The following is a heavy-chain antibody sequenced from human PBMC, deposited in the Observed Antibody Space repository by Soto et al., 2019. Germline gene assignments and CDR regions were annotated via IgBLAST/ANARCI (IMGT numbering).Heavy chain of an antibody. J-gene: IGHJ4*02. CDR1: GESISSGGYY. CDR2: IYYSERS. D-gene: IGHD3-9*01. CDR3: ARGGYFDWYISGSSWDH. V-gene: IGHV4-31*03. Sequence: QVQLQESGPGLVKPSQTLSLTCSVSGESISSGGYYWSWIRQHPGKGLEWIGHIYYSERSHYNPSLKSRLTISVDTSQNQFSLKLSSLTAADTAVYYCARGGYFDWYISGSSWDHWGQGTLVTVSS.